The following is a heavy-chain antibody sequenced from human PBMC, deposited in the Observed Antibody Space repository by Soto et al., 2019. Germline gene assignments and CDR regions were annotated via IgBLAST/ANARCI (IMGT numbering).Heavy chain of an antibody. Sequence: QVQLQESGPGLVKPSETLSLTCTLSGVYITNYYWHWIRQPPGKGLEWIGYVYKSGSTNYNPALHCRVTMSADTAWDQFSLNLLYVTAAATGVYFCARGVCFGACPYFFGSWGQGVQVCDSS. V-gene: IGHV4-59*03. CDR2: VYKSGST. D-gene: IGHD3-10*01. CDR3: ARGVCFGACPYFFGS. CDR1: GVYITNYY. J-gene: IGHJ5*01.